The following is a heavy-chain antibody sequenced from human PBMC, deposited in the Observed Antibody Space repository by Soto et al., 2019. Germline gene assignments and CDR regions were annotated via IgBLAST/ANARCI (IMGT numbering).Heavy chain of an antibody. CDR3: ARDYHPVRYCSGGSCYWFDP. J-gene: IGHJ5*02. D-gene: IGHD2-15*01. CDR2: INAGNGNT. V-gene: IGHV1-3*01. CDR1: GYTFTSYA. Sequence: ASVKVSCKASGYTFTSYAMHWVRQAPGQRLEWMGWINAGNGNTKYSQKFQGRVTINRDTSASTAYMELSSLRSEDTAVYYCARDYHPVRYCSGGSCYWFDPWGQGTLVTVSS.